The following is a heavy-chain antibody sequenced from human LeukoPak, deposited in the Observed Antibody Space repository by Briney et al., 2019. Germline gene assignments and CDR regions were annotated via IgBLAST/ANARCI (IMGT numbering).Heavy chain of an antibody. V-gene: IGHV3-72*01. CDR3: ARLRRSSDDY. J-gene: IGHJ4*02. Sequence: GGSLRLSCAASGFSISDHYMDWVRQAPGKGLEWVGRTRNKANSYTTEYAASVKGRFTISREDSKNSPYLQMNSLKTEDTAMYYCARLRRSSDDYWGQGTLVIVSS. D-gene: IGHD4-23*01. CDR2: TRNKANSYTT. CDR1: GFSISDHY.